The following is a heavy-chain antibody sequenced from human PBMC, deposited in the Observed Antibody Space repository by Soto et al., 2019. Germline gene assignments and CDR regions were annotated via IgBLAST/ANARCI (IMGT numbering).Heavy chain of an antibody. Sequence: QVQLVQSGAEVKKPGSSVKVSCKASGGTFSSYAISWVRQAPGQGLEWMGGIIPIFGTANYAQKFQGRVTITADEPTSTAYGELSSRRLGATAVFSCPRPLPAAVYHYGMAVGAKGTTVPVPP. CDR3: PRPLPAAVYHYGMAV. CDR1: GGTFSSYA. CDR2: IIPIFGTA. V-gene: IGHV1-69*12. J-gene: IGHJ6*04.